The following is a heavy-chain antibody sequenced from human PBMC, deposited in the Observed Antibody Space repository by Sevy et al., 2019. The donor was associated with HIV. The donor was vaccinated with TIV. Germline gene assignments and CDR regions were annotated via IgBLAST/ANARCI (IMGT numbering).Heavy chain of an antibody. Sequence: GESLKISCAASGFTFSSYAMSWVRQAPGKGLEWVSAISGSGGSTYYAVSVQGRFTISRDNSKNTLYLQMNSLRAEDTAVYYCAKVDSSGYYSVSGFDYWGQGTLVTVSS. V-gene: IGHV3-23*01. CDR3: AKVDSSGYYSVSGFDY. CDR1: GFTFSSYA. CDR2: ISGSGGST. D-gene: IGHD3-22*01. J-gene: IGHJ4*02.